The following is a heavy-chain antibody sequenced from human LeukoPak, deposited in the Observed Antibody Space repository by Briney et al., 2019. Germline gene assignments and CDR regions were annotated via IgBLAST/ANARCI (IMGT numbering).Heavy chain of an antibody. CDR3: ARDSSGWYRWFDP. J-gene: IGHJ5*02. CDR2: IYYSGST. V-gene: IGHV4-59*01. CDR1: GGSINSYY. D-gene: IGHD6-19*01. Sequence: SETLSLTCTVSGGSINSYYWSWVRQPAEKGLEWIGSIYYSGSTNYNPSLKSRVTISVDTSKNQFSLKLSSVTAADTAVYYCARDSSGWYRWFDPWGQGTLVTVSS.